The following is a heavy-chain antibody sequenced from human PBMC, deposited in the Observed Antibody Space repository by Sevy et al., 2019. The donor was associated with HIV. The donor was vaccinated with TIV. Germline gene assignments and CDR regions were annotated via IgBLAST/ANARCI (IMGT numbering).Heavy chain of an antibody. J-gene: IGHJ4*02. Sequence: ASVKVSCKASGYTFTFYDINWVRQATGQGLEWVGWMNPNSGNTGYAQKFQGRVTMTRNTSISTAYMELSSLRSEDTAVFYCARGASLYSSSIIDYDYWGQGTLVTVSS. CDR2: MNPNSGNT. CDR3: ARGASLYSSSIIDYDY. D-gene: IGHD6-6*01. V-gene: IGHV1-8*01. CDR1: GYTFTFYD.